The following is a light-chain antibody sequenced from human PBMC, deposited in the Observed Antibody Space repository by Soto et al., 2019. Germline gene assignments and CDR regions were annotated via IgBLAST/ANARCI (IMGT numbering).Light chain of an antibody. CDR3: SSYAGINNLVV. CDR1: SSDVGGYKY. CDR2: EVN. J-gene: IGLJ1*01. V-gene: IGLV2-8*01. Sequence: QSVLTQPPSASGSPGQSGTISCTGTSSDVGGYKYVSWYQQHPGKAPKLMIFEVNKRPSGVPDRFSGSKSGNTASLTVSGLQAEDEADYYCSSYAGINNLVVVGTGTKVTVI.